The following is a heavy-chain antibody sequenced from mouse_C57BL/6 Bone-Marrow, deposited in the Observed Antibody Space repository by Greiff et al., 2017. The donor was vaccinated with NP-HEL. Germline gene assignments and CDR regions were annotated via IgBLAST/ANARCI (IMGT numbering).Heavy chain of an antibody. D-gene: IGHD2-3*01. V-gene: IGHV1-78*01. CDR3: ARAVYDGYYLYYFDY. J-gene: IGHJ2*01. CDR2: IYPRDGST. CDR1: GYTFTDHT. Sequence: QVQLQQSDAELVKPGASVKISCKVSGYTFTDHTIHWMKQRPEQGLEWIGYIYPRDGSTKYNEKFKGKATLTADKSSSTAYMQLNSLTSEDSAVYFCARAVYDGYYLYYFDYWGQGTTLTVSS.